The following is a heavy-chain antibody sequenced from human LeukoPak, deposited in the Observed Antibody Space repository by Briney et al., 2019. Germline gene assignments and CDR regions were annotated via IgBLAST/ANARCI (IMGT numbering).Heavy chain of an antibody. CDR3: ARGVLHDFWSGYYNNWFDP. D-gene: IGHD3-3*01. CDR2: ISSSSSYI. CDR1: GFTFSSYS. J-gene: IGHJ5*02. Sequence: PGGSLRLSCAASGFTFSSYSMNWVRQAPGKGLEWVSSISSSSSYIYYADSVKGRFTISRDNAKNSLYLQMNSLRAEDTAVYYCARGVLHDFWSGYYNNWFDPWGQGTLVTVSS. V-gene: IGHV3-21*01.